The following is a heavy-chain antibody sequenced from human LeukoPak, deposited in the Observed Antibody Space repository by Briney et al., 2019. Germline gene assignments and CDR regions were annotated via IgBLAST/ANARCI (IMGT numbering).Heavy chain of an antibody. CDR2: IYYSGST. CDR3: ARAVRGVIGWYFDL. J-gene: IGHJ2*01. Sequence: PSETLSLTCTVSGGSISSSSYYWGWIRQPPGKGLEWIGSIYYSGSTYYNPSLKGRVTISVDTSKNQFSLKLSSVTAADTAVYYCARAVRGVIGWYFDLWGRGTLVTVSS. D-gene: IGHD3-10*01. CDR1: GGSISSSSYY. V-gene: IGHV4-39*01.